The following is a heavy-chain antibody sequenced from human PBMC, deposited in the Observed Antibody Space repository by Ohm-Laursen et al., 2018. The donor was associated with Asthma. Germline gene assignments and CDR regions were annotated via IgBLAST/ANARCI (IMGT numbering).Heavy chain of an antibody. D-gene: IGHD2-2*03. Sequence: SLRLSCAAFGFTFSSYAMSWVRQAPGKGLEWVSAISGSGGSTYYADSVKGRFTISRDNSKNTLYLQMNSLRAEDTAVYYCAKDLDIVVVPAANAFDIWGHGTMVTVSS. CDR3: AKDLDIVVVPAANAFDI. CDR2: ISGSGGST. CDR1: GFTFSSYA. V-gene: IGHV3-23*01. J-gene: IGHJ3*02.